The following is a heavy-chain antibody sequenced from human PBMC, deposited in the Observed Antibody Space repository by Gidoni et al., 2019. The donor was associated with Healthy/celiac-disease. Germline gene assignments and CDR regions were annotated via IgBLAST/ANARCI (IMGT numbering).Heavy chain of an antibody. CDR3: AKGDGVWFGELLFDY. Sequence: EVQLLESGGGLVQPGGSLRLSCVASGFTFSSYAMSWVRQAPGKGLEWVSAISGSGGSTYYADSVKGRFTISRDNSKNTLYLQMNSLRAEDTAVYYCAKGDGVWFGELLFDYWGQGTLVTVSS. D-gene: IGHD3-10*01. CDR1: GFTFSSYA. CDR2: ISGSGGST. V-gene: IGHV3-23*01. J-gene: IGHJ4*02.